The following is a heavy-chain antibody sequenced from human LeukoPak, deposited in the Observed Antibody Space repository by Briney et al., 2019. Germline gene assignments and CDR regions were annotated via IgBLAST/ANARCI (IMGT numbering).Heavy chain of an antibody. Sequence: APVTVSFTASGYTFSYYLMHWVRQAPGQGLEWMGWINPKSGATSSAQKFQGRATMTRVTSISTAYMDLTTLTSDDTAVYFCARDRQGDGFAYFDSWGQGTLATVSS. CDR2: INPKSGAT. J-gene: IGHJ4*02. V-gene: IGHV1-2*02. D-gene: IGHD5-24*01. CDR3: ARDRQGDGFAYFDS. CDR1: GYTFSYYL.